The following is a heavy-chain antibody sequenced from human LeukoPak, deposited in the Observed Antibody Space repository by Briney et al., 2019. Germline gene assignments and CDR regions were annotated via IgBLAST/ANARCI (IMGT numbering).Heavy chain of an antibody. CDR3: AKGGKSQDIVVVPAPDY. Sequence: PGGSLRLSCAASGFTFSSYAMSWVRQAPGKGLEWVSAISGSGGSTYYADSVKGRFTISRDNSKNTLYLQMNSLRAEDTAVYYCAKGGKSQDIVVVPAPDYRGQGTLVTVSS. J-gene: IGHJ4*02. V-gene: IGHV3-23*01. D-gene: IGHD2-2*01. CDR1: GFTFSSYA. CDR2: ISGSGGST.